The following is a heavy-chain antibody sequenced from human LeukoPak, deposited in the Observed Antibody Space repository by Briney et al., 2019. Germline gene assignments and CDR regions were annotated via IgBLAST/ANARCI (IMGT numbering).Heavy chain of an antibody. CDR2: IIPIFGTA. D-gene: IGHD3-10*01. J-gene: IGHJ4*02. Sequence: AASVEVSCKASGGTFSSYAISWVRQAPGQGLEWMGGIIPIFGTANYAQKFQGRVTITTDESTSTAYMELSSLRSEDTAVYYCARNRGVISHFDYWGQGTLVTVSS. CDR3: ARNRGVISHFDY. CDR1: GGTFSSYA. V-gene: IGHV1-69*05.